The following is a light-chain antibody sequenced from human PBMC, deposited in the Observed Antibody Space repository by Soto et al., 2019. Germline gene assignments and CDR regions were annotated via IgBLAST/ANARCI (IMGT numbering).Light chain of an antibody. J-gene: IGKJ1*01. V-gene: IGKV3-20*01. CDR2: GAS. Sequence: EIVLTQSPATLSLSPGERATLSCRASQSVTSTYLAWYQQKPGQAPRLLIYGASSRATGIPDRFSGRDSGTDFTLTISRLEPEDFAVYFCQHYGSSPQTFGQGTKVDIK. CDR1: QSVTSTY. CDR3: QHYGSSPQT.